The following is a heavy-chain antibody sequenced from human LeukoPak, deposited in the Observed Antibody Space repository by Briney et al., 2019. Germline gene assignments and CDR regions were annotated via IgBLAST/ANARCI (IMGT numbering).Heavy chain of an antibody. CDR2: IYYSGNT. V-gene: IGHV4-39*01. CDR3: ARQSKGIIVITDFQH. CDR1: GGSISSSSYY. D-gene: IGHD3-22*01. Sequence: SETLSLTCSISGGSISSSSYYWGWIRQPPGKGLEWIGSIYYSGNTYYSPSLKSRVTISVDTSKNQFSLKLSSVTAADTAVYYCARQSKGIIVITDFQHWGQGTLVTVSS. J-gene: IGHJ1*01.